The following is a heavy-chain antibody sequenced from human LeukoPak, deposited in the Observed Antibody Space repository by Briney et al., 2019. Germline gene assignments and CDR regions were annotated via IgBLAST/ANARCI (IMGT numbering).Heavy chain of an antibody. V-gene: IGHV1-2*02. CDR1: GYTFTGYY. CDR2: INPNSGGT. D-gene: IGHD3-3*01. J-gene: IGHJ5*02. Sequence: VSVKVSCKASGYTFTGYYMHWVRQAPGQGLEWMGWINPNSGGTNYAQKFQGRVTMTRDTSISTAYMELSRLRSDDTAVYYCARDLRFLEWFKPSKSSNWFDPWGQGTLVTVSS. CDR3: ARDLRFLEWFKPSKSSNWFDP.